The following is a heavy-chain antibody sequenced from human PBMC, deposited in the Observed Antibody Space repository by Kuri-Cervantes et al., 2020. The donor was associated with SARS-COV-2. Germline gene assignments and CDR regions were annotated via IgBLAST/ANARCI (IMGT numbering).Heavy chain of an antibody. D-gene: IGHD3-22*01. CDR1: GSSISSSTYY. J-gene: IGHJ6*02. CDR3: ARGKWLSAYYYYYYGMDV. V-gene: IGHV4-39*01. Sequence: SETLSLTCTVSGSSISSSTYYGGWIRQSPGKGLEWLGSIYESGDTYYSSSLKSRLSLSVDTSKNQFSLKLSYVTAAGTAVYYCARGKWLSAYYYYYYGMDVWGQGTTVTVSS. CDR2: IYESGDT.